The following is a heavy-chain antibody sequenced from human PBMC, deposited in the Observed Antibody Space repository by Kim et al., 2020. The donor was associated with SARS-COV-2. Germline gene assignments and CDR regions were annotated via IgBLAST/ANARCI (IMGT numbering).Heavy chain of an antibody. CDR1: GFSVTDNY. D-gene: IGHD5-18*01. CDR2: IYSGGTT. CDR3: ARGSDDNPLLTAVPYF. J-gene: IGHJ1*01. Sequence: GGSLRLSCKASGFSVTDNYMSWVRQAPGKRLEWVSVIYSGGTTKYADSVKGRFTISRHNSKNLVYLEMDSLRAEDTAVYYCARGSDDNPLLTAVPYF. V-gene: IGHV3-53*01.